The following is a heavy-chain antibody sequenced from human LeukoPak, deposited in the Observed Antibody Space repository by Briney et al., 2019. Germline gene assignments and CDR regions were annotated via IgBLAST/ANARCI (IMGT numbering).Heavy chain of an antibody. Sequence: ASVKVSCKASGYTFTSYGISWVRQAPGQGLEWMGWISAYNGNTNYAQKLQGRVTMTEDTSTDTAYMELSSLRSEDTAVYYCATIDGHYDSSGYWGQGTLVTVSS. CDR1: GYTFTSYG. D-gene: IGHD3-22*01. CDR3: ATIDGHYDSSGY. CDR2: ISAYNGNT. V-gene: IGHV1-18*01. J-gene: IGHJ4*02.